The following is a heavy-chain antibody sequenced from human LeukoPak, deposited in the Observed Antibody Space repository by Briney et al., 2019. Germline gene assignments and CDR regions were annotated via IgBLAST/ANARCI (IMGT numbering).Heavy chain of an antibody. J-gene: IGHJ4*02. D-gene: IGHD4-23*01. Sequence: PSETLSLTCTVSGGSISSSSYYWGWIRQPPGKGLEWIGSIYYSGSTYYNPSLKSRVTISVDTSKNQFSLKLSSVTAAVTAVYYCARPSNYGGNSGDFDYWGQGTLVTVSS. V-gene: IGHV4-39*01. CDR1: GGSISSSSYY. CDR3: ARPSNYGGNSGDFDY. CDR2: IYYSGST.